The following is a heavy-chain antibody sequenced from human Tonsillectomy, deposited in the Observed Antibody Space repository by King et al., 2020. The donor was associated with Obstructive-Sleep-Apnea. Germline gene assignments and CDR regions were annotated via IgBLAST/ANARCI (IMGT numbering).Heavy chain of an antibody. CDR2: IYYSGST. CDR1: GGSISSSSYY. J-gene: IGHJ4*02. Sequence: LQLQESGPGLVKPSETLSLTCTVSGGSISSSSYYWGWIRQPPGKGLEWIGSIYYSGSTYYNPSLKSRVTISVDTSKNQFSLKLSSVTAADTAVYYCARTRGATTFDYWGQGTLVTVSS. CDR3: ARTRGATTFDY. V-gene: IGHV4-39*07. D-gene: IGHD1-26*01.